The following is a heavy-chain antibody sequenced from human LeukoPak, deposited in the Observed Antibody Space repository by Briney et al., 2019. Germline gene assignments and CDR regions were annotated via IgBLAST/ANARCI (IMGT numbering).Heavy chain of an antibody. V-gene: IGHV1-69*05. CDR2: IIPIFGTA. Sequence: GAPVKVSCKASGGTFSSYAISWVRQAPGQGLEWMGGIIPIFGTANYAQKFQGRVTITTDESTSTAYMELSSLRSEDTAVYYCNIAARQENYYYMDVWGKGTTVTVSS. CDR3: NIAARQENYYYMDV. J-gene: IGHJ6*03. CDR1: GGTFSSYA. D-gene: IGHD6-6*01.